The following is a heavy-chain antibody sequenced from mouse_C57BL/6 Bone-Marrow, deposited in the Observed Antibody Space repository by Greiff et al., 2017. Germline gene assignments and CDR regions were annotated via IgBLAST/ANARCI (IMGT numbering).Heavy chain of an antibody. Sequence: QVQLQQSGAELVRPGASVTLSCKASGYTFTDYEMHWVKQTPVHGLEWIGAIDPETGGTAYNQKFKGKAILTADKSSSTAYMELRSLTSEDSAVYYCTRVYYYGSSNDYWGQGTTLTVSS. J-gene: IGHJ2*01. CDR3: TRVYYYGSSNDY. CDR2: IDPETGGT. D-gene: IGHD1-1*01. CDR1: GYTFTDYE. V-gene: IGHV1-15*01.